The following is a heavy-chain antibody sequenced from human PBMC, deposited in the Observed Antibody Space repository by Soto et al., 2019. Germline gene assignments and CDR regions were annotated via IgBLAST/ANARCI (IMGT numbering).Heavy chain of an antibody. CDR1: GFTFDDYT. Sequence: PGGSLRLSCAASGFTFDDYTMHWVRQAPGKGLEWVSLISWDGGSTYYADSVKGRFTISRDNSKNSLYLQMNSLRTEDTALYYSAKEPLGDYNHRYYGMAVWGQGTTVTVSS. V-gene: IGHV3-43*01. CDR2: ISWDGGST. D-gene: IGHD4-17*01. CDR3: AKEPLGDYNHRYYGMAV. J-gene: IGHJ6*02.